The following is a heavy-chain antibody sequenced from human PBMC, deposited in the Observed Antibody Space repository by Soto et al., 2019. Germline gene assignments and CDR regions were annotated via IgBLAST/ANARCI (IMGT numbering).Heavy chain of an antibody. D-gene: IGHD3-10*01. CDR2: MNPNSGDT. CDR1: GYTFTSYE. J-gene: IGHJ4*02. CDR3: ARGELLWFGELLR. Sequence: QVQLVQSGAEVKKPGASVKVSCKASGYTFTSYEINWVRQATGQGLEWMGWMNPNSGDTGYAQKLQGRVTMTRNTSMSTAYMELSSLRSEYTAVYYCARGELLWFGELLRWGQGTLVTVSS. V-gene: IGHV1-8*01.